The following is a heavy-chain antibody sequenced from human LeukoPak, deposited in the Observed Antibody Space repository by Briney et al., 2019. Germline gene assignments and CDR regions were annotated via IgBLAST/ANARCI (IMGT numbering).Heavy chain of an antibody. J-gene: IGHJ6*02. CDR3: ARDRVLRYFDWLDNFYYYYGMDV. V-gene: IGHV4-59*01. CDR2: IYYSGST. D-gene: IGHD3-9*01. CDR1: GGSISSYY. Sequence: SETLSLTCTVSGGSISSYYWSWIRQPPGKGLEWMGYIYYSGSTNYNPSLKSRVTISVDTSKNQFSLKLSSVTAADTAVYYCARDRVLRYFDWLDNFYYYYGMDVWGQGTTVTVSS.